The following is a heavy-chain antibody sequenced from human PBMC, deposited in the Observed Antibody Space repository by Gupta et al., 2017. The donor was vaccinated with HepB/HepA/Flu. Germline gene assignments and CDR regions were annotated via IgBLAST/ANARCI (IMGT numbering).Heavy chain of an antibody. J-gene: IGHJ3*02. Sequence: QPSGSFRLSCSALGFNFKNYAMDWVRHTSGQGLEWVSGISWESGSIGYGDSVMGRVTISRDKAKNSLDLQMNSLRPGDTAVYYCVKAAGQWRGEWGGEVFDMWGQGTLVTVSS. D-gene: IGHD3-10*01. CDR3: VKAAGQWRGEWGGEVFDM. CDR2: ISWESGSI. CDR1: GFNFKNYA. V-gene: IGHV3-9*01.